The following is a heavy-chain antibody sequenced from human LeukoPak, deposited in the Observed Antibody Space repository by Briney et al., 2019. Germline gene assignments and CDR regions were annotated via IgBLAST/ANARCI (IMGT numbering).Heavy chain of an antibody. J-gene: IGHJ4*02. CDR1: GFTVSSNY. CDR3: ASQEDEDY. CDR2: IYSGGIT. V-gene: IGHV3-53*01. D-gene: IGHD5-24*01. Sequence: GGSLRLSCAASGFTVSSNYMSWVRQAPGKGLEWVSVIYSGGITYYADSVKGRFTISRDNAKNSLYLQMNSLRAEDTAVYYCASQEDEDYWGQGTLVTVSS.